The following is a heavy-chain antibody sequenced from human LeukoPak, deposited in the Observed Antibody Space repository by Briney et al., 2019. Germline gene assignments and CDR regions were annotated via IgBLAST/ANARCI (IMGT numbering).Heavy chain of an antibody. CDR1: GFTLSSYW. D-gene: IGHD4-17*01. CDR3: ARGSTTVTV. V-gene: IGHV3-7*01. CDR2: IKQDGSEN. J-gene: IGHJ4*02. Sequence: GGSLRLSCAASGFTLSSYWMSWVRQAPGKGLEWVANIKQDGSENYYVDSVKGRFTISRDNGKNSLYPQMNSLRAEDTAVYYCARGSTTVTVWGQGTLVTVSS.